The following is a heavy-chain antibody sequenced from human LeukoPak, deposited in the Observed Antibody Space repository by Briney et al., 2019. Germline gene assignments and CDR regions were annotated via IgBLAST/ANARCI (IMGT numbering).Heavy chain of an antibody. CDR1: GFTFSSYA. D-gene: IGHD5-18*01. Sequence: GGSLRLSCAASGFTFSSYAMTWVRQAPGKGLEWVPAISGSGSSTYYADSVKGRFTISRDNSKNTLYLQMNSLRAEDTAVYYCAKDRTMASYGYSPGDYWGQGTLVTVSS. CDR3: AKDRTMASYGYSPGDY. J-gene: IGHJ4*02. V-gene: IGHV3-23*01. CDR2: ISGSGSST.